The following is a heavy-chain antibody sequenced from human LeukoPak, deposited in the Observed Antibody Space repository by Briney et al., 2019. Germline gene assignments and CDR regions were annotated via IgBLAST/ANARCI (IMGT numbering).Heavy chain of an antibody. V-gene: IGHV4-4*09. D-gene: IGHD2-21*02. CDR3: ARTYCGGDCFLRNWYFDF. CDR2: IHFSGST. J-gene: IGHJ2*01. CDR1: GGSITNYY. Sequence: PSETLSLTCSVSGGSITNYYWSWIRQPPGKGLEWIAYIHFSGSTNINPSLKSRVPMSLDTSKHHFSLDLTSVTPAATAVYYCARTYCGGDCFLRNWYFDFWGRGTLITVSS.